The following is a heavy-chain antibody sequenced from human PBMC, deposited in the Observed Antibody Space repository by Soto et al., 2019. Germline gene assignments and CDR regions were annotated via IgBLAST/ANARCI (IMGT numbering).Heavy chain of an antibody. CDR3: ARQIYDSSGYYYAY. CDR2: ISGSGGST. Sequence: GGSLRLSCAASGFTFSSYAMSWVRQAPGKGLEWVSGISGSGGSTDYADSVKGRFTISVDKSKSQLFLKPSSVTAPDTAVYYCARQIYDSSGYYYAYWGQGTLVTVSS. V-gene: IGHV3-23*01. D-gene: IGHD3-22*01. J-gene: IGHJ4*02. CDR1: GFTFSSYA.